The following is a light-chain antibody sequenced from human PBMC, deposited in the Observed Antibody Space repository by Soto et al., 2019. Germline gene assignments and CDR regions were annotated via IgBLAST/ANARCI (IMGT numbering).Light chain of an antibody. CDR3: QQRSNWPLT. V-gene: IGKV3-11*01. Sequence: EIVMTQSPGTLALSPLYISTLSCMSGQSVSNDYVAWFQQKPGQAPRLLIYDASNRPTDIPARFSGSGSGTDFTLTISSLEPEDFAVYYCQQRSNWPLTFGQGTRLEIK. J-gene: IGKJ5*01. CDR1: QSVSND. CDR2: DAS.